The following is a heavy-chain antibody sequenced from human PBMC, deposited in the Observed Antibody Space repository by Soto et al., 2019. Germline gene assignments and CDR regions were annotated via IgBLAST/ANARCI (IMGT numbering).Heavy chain of an antibody. J-gene: IGHJ6*02. CDR3: ARGGGVRGVTSYYYGMDV. V-gene: IGHV3-21*01. Sequence: EVQLVESGGGLVKPGGSLRLSCAASGFTFSSYSMNWVRQAPGKGLEWVSSISSSSSYIYYADSVKGRFTISRDNAKNSLYLQMNSLRAEDTAVYYCARGGGVRGVTSYYYGMDVWGQGNTVTVSS. CDR2: ISSSSSYI. D-gene: IGHD3-10*01. CDR1: GFTFSSYS.